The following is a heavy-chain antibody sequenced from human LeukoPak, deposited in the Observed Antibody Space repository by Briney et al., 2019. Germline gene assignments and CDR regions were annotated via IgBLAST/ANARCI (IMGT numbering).Heavy chain of an antibody. CDR2: ISSSGSTI. D-gene: IGHD4-17*01. J-gene: IGHJ4*02. Sequence: GGSLRLSCAASGFTFSNYGMSWIRQAPGKGLEWVSYISSSGSTIYYADSVKGRFTISRDNAKNSLYLQMNSLRAEDTAVYYCARDLYGDYFDYWGQGTLVTVSS. CDR3: ARDLYGDYFDY. CDR1: GFTFSNYG. V-gene: IGHV3-11*04.